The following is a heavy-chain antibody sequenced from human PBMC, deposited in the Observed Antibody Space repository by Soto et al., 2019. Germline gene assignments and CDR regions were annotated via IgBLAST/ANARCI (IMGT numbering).Heavy chain of an antibody. D-gene: IGHD3-10*01. CDR1: GYTFTSYD. Sequence: RASVKVSCKASGYTFTSYDINWVRQATGQGLEWMGWMNPNSGNTGYAQKFQGRVTMTRNTSISTAYMELSSLRSEDTAVYYCARGPYYYGSGSPYYFDYWGQGTLVTVSS. V-gene: IGHV1-8*01. J-gene: IGHJ4*02. CDR2: MNPNSGNT. CDR3: ARGPYYYGSGSPYYFDY.